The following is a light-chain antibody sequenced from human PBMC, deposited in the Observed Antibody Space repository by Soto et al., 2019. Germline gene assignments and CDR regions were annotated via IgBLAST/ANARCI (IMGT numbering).Light chain of an antibody. CDR2: DAS. Sequence: DIQMTQSPSTLSASVGDRVTITCRASQSISSWLAWYQQKPGKAPKLLIYDASSLESGVPSRFSGSGSGTEFTLLISSLQPDDFATYYCQQYNSYSLFTCGPGTKVDIK. V-gene: IGKV1-5*01. J-gene: IGKJ3*01. CDR1: QSISSW. CDR3: QQYNSYSLFT.